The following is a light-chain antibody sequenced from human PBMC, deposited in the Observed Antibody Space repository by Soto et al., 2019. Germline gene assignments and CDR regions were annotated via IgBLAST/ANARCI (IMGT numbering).Light chain of an antibody. J-gene: IGLJ1*01. CDR1: SSDVGGYNY. CDR2: EVS. CDR3: SSYTSSSTFYV. V-gene: IGLV2-14*01. Sequence: QSALTQPASVSGSPGQSITISCTGTSSDVGGYNYVSWYQQHPGKAPKLMIYEVSNRPSGVSNRFSGSKSGNTASLTISGLQAEDEADYYSSSYTSSSTFYVFGTGTKLTVL.